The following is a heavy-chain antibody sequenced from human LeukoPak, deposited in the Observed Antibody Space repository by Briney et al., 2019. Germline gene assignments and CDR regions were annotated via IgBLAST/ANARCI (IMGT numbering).Heavy chain of an antibody. V-gene: IGHV1-8*01. D-gene: IGHD3-16*02. CDR1: GYTFTSYD. J-gene: IGHJ4*02. CDR2: MNPNSGNT. CDR3: ARVTFGGVVADFDY. Sequence: ASVKVSCKASGYTFTSYDINRVRQATGQGLEWMGWMNPNSGNTGYAQKFQGRVTMTRNTSISTAYMELSSLRSEDTAVYYCARVTFGGVVADFDYWGQGTLVTVSS.